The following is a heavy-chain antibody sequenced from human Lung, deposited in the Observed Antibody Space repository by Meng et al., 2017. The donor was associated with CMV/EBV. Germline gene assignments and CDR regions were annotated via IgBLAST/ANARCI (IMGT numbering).Heavy chain of an antibody. V-gene: IGHV1-2*02. J-gene: IGHJ6*02. D-gene: IGHD5-18*01. CDR2: ISPNNGAT. CDR3: ARDRDAAMASFYYYGMDV. Sequence: FAGDYRHWARQAPGQGLEWMGWISPNNGATYYAQTFRGRVTMTRDTSISTIYMDLSRLRSDDTAVYYCARDRDAAMASFYYYGMDVWGQGTTVTVSS. CDR1: FAGDY.